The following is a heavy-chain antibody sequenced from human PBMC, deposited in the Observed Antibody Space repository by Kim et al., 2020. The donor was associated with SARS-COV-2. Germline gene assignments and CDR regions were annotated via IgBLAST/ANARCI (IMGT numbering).Heavy chain of an antibody. D-gene: IGHD6-19*01. CDR3: ARDMGWGSGWYSTSDY. CDR1: GGTFSSYA. Sequence: SVKVSCKASGGTFSSYAISWVRQAPGQGLEWMGRIIPILGIANYAQKFQGRVTITADKSTSTAYMELSSLRSEDTAVYYCARDMGWGSGWYSTSDYWGQGTLVTVSS. J-gene: IGHJ4*02. CDR2: IIPILGIA. V-gene: IGHV1-69*04.